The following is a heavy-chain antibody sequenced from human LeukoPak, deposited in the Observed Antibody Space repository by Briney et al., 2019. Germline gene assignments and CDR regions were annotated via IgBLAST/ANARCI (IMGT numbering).Heavy chain of an antibody. V-gene: IGHV3-23*01. CDR1: GFAFSTYG. J-gene: IGHJ5*02. D-gene: IGHD5-18*01. CDR2: ISGSGGSK. Sequence: GGTLRLSCAASGFAFSTYGMSWVRQAPGKGLEWVSAISGSGGSKYYADSVKGRFTISRDNSKNTLYLQMNSLRAEDTAVYYCARDGNTAIHWFDPWGQGTLVTVSS. CDR3: ARDGNTAIHWFDP.